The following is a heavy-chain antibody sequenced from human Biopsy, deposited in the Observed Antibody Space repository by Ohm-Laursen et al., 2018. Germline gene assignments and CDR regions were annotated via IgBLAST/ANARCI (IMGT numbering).Heavy chain of an antibody. CDR2: ISNSGNT. D-gene: IGHD2-15*01. Sequence: SQTLSLTCPVSGDSINSSYWSWIRQAPGKGLEWIGFISNSGNTNYNPSLKSRVTISADTSKNQFSLKLGSVTVADTAVFYCARRGSGGRSFDCWGQGSLVTVSS. CDR1: GDSINSSY. CDR3: ARRGSGGRSFDC. V-gene: IGHV4-59*08. J-gene: IGHJ4*02.